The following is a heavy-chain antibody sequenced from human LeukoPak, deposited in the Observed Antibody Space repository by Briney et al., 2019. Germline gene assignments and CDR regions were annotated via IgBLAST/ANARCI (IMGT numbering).Heavy chain of an antibody. D-gene: IGHD6-19*01. CDR2: INPDSGVT. J-gene: IGHJ4*02. CDR1: GYTFIGYY. Sequence: ASVKVSCRASGYTFIGYYMQWVRQAPGQGPEWMGWINPDSGVTNYAQKFQGRVTMTRDTSISTAYMELSRLRSDDTAVYYCARSPEQWTNDYWGQGTLVTVSS. V-gene: IGHV1-2*02. CDR3: ARSPEQWTNDY.